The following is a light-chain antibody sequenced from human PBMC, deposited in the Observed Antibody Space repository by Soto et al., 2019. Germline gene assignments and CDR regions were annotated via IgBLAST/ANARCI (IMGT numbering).Light chain of an antibody. Sequence: QSALTQPASMSGSPGQSITISCTGSSSDVGAYNFVSWYQHHPGKAPKLILYEVTTHPSGVSSRFSGSKSGNTASLTISGLQADDEANYYCSSYTSSNTPYVFGTGTKVPVL. CDR2: EVT. V-gene: IGLV2-14*01. CDR1: SSDVGAYNF. CDR3: SSYTSSNTPYV. J-gene: IGLJ1*01.